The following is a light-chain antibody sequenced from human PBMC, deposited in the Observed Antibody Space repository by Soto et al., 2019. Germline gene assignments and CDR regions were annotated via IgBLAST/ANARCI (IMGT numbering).Light chain of an antibody. CDR3: QQRSNWPRT. Sequence: EIVMTQSPATLSVSPGERSTLSCMARQSVSSNLAWYQQKPGKAPRLLIYHVSNRATGIPARFSGSGSGTDFTLTISSLGPEDFEVYYCQQRSNWPRTFGQGTKVDIK. CDR1: QSVSSN. V-gene: IGKV3-11*01. CDR2: HVS. J-gene: IGKJ1*01.